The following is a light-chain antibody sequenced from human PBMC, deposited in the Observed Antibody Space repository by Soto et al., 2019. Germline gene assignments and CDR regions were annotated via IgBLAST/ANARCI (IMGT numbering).Light chain of an antibody. CDR1: HGISRA. Sequence: AIQLTQSPSSLSASVGDRVTITCRASHGISRALAWYQQKPGKPPNLLIYDASSLESGVPSRFSGSGSGTDFTLTISTLQPEDFAPYYGQPFNSYPPYTFGQGTTLEIK. CDR3: QPFNSYPPYT. J-gene: IGKJ2*01. CDR2: DAS. V-gene: IGKV1-13*02.